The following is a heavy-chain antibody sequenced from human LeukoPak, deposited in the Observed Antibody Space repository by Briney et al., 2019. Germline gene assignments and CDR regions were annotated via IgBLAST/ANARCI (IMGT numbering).Heavy chain of an antibody. V-gene: IGHV3-21*01. J-gene: IGHJ4*02. D-gene: IGHD6-19*01. CDR1: GLTFSSYS. CDR2: ISSSSSYI. Sequence: GGSLRLSCAASGLTFSSYSMNWVRQAPGKGLEWVSSISSSSSYIYYADSVKGRFTISRDNAKNSLYLQMNSLRAEDTAVYYCARDSLRVAVAGNADYWGQGTLVTVSS. CDR3: ARDSLRVAVAGNADY.